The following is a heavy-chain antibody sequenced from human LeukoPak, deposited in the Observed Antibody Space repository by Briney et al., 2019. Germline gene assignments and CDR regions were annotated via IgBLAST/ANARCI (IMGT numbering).Heavy chain of an antibody. V-gene: IGHV1-8*01. J-gene: IGHJ4*02. Sequence: GSVKGCCKASGDTCTSYDMKWVRRAAGQGIEWMGWMNPNSGNTGYAQKFQGRVTMTRNTSISTAYMELSSLRSEDTAVYYCARRQTATYGYWGQGTLVTVSS. CDR1: GDTCTSYD. CDR2: MNPNSGNT. D-gene: IGHD1-1*01. CDR3: ARRQTATYGY.